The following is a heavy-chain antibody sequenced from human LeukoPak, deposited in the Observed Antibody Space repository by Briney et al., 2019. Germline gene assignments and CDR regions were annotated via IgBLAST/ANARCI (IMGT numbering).Heavy chain of an antibody. CDR2: IIPIFGTA. V-gene: IGHV1-69*13. Sequence: SVKVSCKASGGTFSSYAISWVRQAPGQGLEWMGGIIPIFGTANYAQKFQGRVTITADESTSTAYMELSSLRSEDTAVYYCARECSSASCGDYWGQGTLVTVSS. CDR3: ARECSSASCGDY. D-gene: IGHD2-2*01. J-gene: IGHJ4*02. CDR1: GGTFSSYA.